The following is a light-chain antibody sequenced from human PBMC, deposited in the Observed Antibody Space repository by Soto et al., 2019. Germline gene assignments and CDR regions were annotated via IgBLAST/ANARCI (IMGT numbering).Light chain of an antibody. CDR2: LGS. J-gene: IGKJ4*01. V-gene: IGKV2-28*01. CDR3: MQAQQTPRT. CDR1: QSLLRNNGRNY. Sequence: DIVMTQSPLSLSVSPGEPASISCRSSQSLLRNNGRNYLDWYVQKPGQSPQLPIYLGSTRASGVPDRFSGSGSGEDFTLIISRVEAADVGVYFCMQAQQTPRTFGGGTKVELK.